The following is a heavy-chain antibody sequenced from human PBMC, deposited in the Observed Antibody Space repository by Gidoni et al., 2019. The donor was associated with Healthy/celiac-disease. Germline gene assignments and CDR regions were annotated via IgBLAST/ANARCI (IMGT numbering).Heavy chain of an antibody. D-gene: IGHD3-10*01. J-gene: IGHJ4*02. CDR2: IYYSGST. CDR3: ARSGDYFDY. V-gene: IGHV4-39*01. Sequence: QLQLQQSGPGLVKPSDTLSLTCTVSGGSISSSSYYWGWIRQPPGKGLEWIGSIYYSGSTYYNPSLKSRVTISVDTSKNQFSLKLSSVTAADTAVYYCARSGDYFDYWGQGTLVTVSS. CDR1: GGSISSSSYY.